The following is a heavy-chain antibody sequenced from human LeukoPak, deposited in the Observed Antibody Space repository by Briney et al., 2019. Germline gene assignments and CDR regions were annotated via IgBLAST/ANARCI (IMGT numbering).Heavy chain of an antibody. CDR3: ANGAFRLYYIDV. V-gene: IGHV3-66*01. Sequence: GGSLRLSCAASGFTFSDTWMTWVRQAPGKGLEWVSIIYSSGKTYYADSVKGRFTISRDNAKNTVYLQMNSLRAEDTAVYYCANGAFRLYYIDVWGKGTTVIVSS. CDR1: GFTFSDTW. CDR2: IYSSGKT. J-gene: IGHJ6*03. D-gene: IGHD2-8*01.